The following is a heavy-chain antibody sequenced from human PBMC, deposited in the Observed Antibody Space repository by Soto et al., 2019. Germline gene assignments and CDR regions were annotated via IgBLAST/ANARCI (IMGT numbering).Heavy chain of an antibody. CDR1: GFPFSRDA. D-gene: IGHD6-13*01. Sequence: QVPLLESGGGVVQPGRSLRLSCAASGFPFSRDALHWVRQAPGKGLEWVAVISFDGNNKYYADSVKGRFTISRDDSKNTLHLQLNSPRSEDTAVYYCARDPHPGPSSSWYYFDYWGQGTLVTVSS. V-gene: IGHV3-30-3*01. CDR3: ARDPHPGPSSSWYYFDY. J-gene: IGHJ4*02. CDR2: ISFDGNNK.